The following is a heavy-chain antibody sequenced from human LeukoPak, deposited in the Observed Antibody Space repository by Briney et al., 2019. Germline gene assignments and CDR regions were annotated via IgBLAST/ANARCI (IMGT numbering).Heavy chain of an antibody. V-gene: IGHV3-30-3*01. Sequence: PGRSLRLSCAASGFTFSSYAMHWVPQAPGKGLEWVAVISYDGSNKYYADSVKGRFTISRDNSKNTLYLQMNSLRAEDTAVYYCARVRGGVFDYWGQGTLVTVSS. J-gene: IGHJ4*02. CDR2: ISYDGSNK. CDR3: ARVRGGVFDY. CDR1: GFTFSSYA. D-gene: IGHD3-10*01.